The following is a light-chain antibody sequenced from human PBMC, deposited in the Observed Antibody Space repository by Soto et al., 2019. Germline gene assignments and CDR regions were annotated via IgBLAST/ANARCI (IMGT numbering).Light chain of an antibody. CDR2: GAS. Sequence: EIVLTQSPGTLSLSAGERATLSCRASQSVSSSYFAGYQQKRGQAPRLLIYGASSRATGIPDRFSGSGSGTDFTLTISRLEPEDFAVYYCQQNGSSPITFGQGTRLEIK. V-gene: IGKV3-20*01. CDR1: QSVSSSY. J-gene: IGKJ5*01. CDR3: QQNGSSPIT.